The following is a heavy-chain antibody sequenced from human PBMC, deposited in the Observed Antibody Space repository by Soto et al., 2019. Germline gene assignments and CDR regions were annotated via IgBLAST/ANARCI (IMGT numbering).Heavy chain of an antibody. D-gene: IGHD3-10*01. CDR3: ASQTANYYGSASYYLPFDY. J-gene: IGHJ4*02. Sequence: QVQLQDSGPGLVKPSETLSLTCTVSGGSISSYYWSWIRQPPGKGLEWIGNIYYTGSTNYNPSLKTRVTISVETSKNQFSLKLTSVSAADTAVYFCASQTANYYGSASYYLPFDYWGQGTLVTVSS. CDR1: GGSISSYY. CDR2: IYYTGST. V-gene: IGHV4-59*01.